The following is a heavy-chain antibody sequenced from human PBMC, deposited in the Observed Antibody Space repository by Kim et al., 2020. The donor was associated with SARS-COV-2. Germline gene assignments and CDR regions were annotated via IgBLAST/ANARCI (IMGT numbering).Heavy chain of an antibody. J-gene: IGHJ5*02. V-gene: IGHV5-51*01. D-gene: IGHD3-10*01. CDR2: IYPGDSDT. CDR1: GYSFTSYW. CDR3: ARLNSFMVRGVIIERDWFDP. Sequence: GESLKISCKGSGYSFTSYWIGWVRQMPGKGLEWMGIIYPGDSDTRYSPSFQGQVTISADKSISTAYLQWSSLKASDTAMYYCARLNSFMVRGVIIERDWFDPWGQGTLVTVSS.